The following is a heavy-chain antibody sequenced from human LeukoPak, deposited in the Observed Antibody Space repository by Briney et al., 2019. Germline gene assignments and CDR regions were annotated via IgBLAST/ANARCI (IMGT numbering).Heavy chain of an antibody. Sequence: GGSLRLSCAASGFTFSDHYMDWVRQAPGKGLEWVGRTRNKANSYTTEYAASVKGRFTISRDDSKNSLYLQMNSLKTEDTAVYYCARGIMVRGVIIDFPPYYFDYWGQGTLVTVSS. J-gene: IGHJ4*02. D-gene: IGHD3-10*01. CDR3: ARGIMVRGVIIDFPPYYFDY. CDR1: GFTFSDHY. CDR2: TRNKANSYTT. V-gene: IGHV3-72*01.